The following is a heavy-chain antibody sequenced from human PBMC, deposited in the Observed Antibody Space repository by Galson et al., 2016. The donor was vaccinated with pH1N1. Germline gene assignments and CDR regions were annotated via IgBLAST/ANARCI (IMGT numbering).Heavy chain of an antibody. Sequence: SVKVPCKASGFTFTTYGFTWVRQAPGQGPEWMGWISGNNGDSHYAQKVKGRVTVTIDTSTSTAYLEVRGLTSDDTAVYYCARKGTGRPLDYWGQGTLVTVSS. V-gene: IGHV1-18*01. D-gene: IGHD7-27*01. CDR1: GFTFTTYG. CDR2: ISGNNGDS. CDR3: ARKGTGRPLDY. J-gene: IGHJ4*02.